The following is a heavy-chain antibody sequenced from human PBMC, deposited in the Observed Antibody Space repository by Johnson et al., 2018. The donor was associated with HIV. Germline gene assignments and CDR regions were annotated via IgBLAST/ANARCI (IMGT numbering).Heavy chain of an antibody. J-gene: IGHJ3*02. CDR3: ASTGSGSDDAFDI. V-gene: IGHV3-30*04. CDR1: GFTFSSYV. D-gene: IGHD3-10*01. CDR2: ISFDGNNE. Sequence: QVQLVESGGGVVQPGRSLRLSCAASGFTFSSYVMHWVRQAPGKGLEGVAVISFDGNNEYYADSVKDRFTISRDNSKNTLYLQMSSLRAEDTAVYYCASTGSGSDDAFDIWGQGTMVTVSS.